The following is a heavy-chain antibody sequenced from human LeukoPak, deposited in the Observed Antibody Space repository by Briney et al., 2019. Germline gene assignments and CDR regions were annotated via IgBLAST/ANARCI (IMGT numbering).Heavy chain of an antibody. Sequence: PGGSLRLSCAASGFTFSDYAMHWVRQAPGKELEYVSAISSNGGSIHYANSVKGRFTISRDNSKNTLYLQMDSPRAEDMAVYYCARDTCGCGSGWHLYWYFDLWGRGTLVTVSS. CDR1: GFTFSDYA. J-gene: IGHJ2*01. CDR2: ISSNGGSI. CDR3: ARDTCGCGSGWHLYWYFDL. D-gene: IGHD6-19*01. V-gene: IGHV3-64*01.